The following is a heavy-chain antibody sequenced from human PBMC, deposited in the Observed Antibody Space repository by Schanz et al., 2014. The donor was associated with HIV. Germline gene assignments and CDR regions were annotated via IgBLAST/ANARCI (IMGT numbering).Heavy chain of an antibody. V-gene: IGHV3-33*01. CDR2: IWYDGSDK. CDR1: GFTFSSYG. D-gene: IGHD6-13*01. J-gene: IGHJ6*02. Sequence: QVQLVESGGGVVQPGRSLRLSCAASGFTFSSYGMHWVRQAPGRGLEWVAVIWYDGSDKYYADSVKGRFTISRDNSKNTLLLQMNSLRAEDTAVYYCARTTIAAPGTEYYYGIDVWGQGTTVTVSS. CDR3: ARTTIAAPGTEYYYGIDV.